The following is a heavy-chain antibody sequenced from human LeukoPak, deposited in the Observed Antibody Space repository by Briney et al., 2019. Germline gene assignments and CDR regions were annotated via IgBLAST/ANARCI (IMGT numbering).Heavy chain of an antibody. D-gene: IGHD1-7*01. CDR2: IYYSGST. Sequence: PSETLSLTCTVSGGSISSSSYYWGWIRQPPGKGLEWIGSIYYSGSTYYNPSLKSRVTISVDTSKNQFSLKLSSVTAADTAVYYCARHGWNYLYYYYYYMDVWGKGTTVTVSS. V-gene: IGHV4-39*01. CDR3: ARHGWNYLYYYYYYMDV. J-gene: IGHJ6*03. CDR1: GGSISSSSYY.